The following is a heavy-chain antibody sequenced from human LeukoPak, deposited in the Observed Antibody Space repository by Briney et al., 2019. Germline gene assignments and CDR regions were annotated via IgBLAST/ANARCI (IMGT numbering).Heavy chain of an antibody. CDR3: AKGSGWEMSYYYYYMDV. Sequence: PGGSLRLSCAASGFTFSSYGMHWVRQAPGKELEWVAFIRYDGSNKYYVGSVKGRFTISRDNSKNTLYLQMNSLRAEDTAVYYYAKGSGWEMSYYYYYMDVWGKGTTVTISS. J-gene: IGHJ6*03. CDR2: IRYDGSNK. D-gene: IGHD1-26*01. V-gene: IGHV3-30*02. CDR1: GFTFSSYG.